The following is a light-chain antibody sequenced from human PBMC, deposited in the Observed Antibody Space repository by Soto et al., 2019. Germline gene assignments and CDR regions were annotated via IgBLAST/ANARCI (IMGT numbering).Light chain of an antibody. CDR3: QQYFDVPFT. CDR1: RSVLYKSNNKNH. CDR2: WAS. Sequence: DIVMTQSPDSLAVSLGERATMNCKCRRSVLYKSNNKNHLAWYQQKQGQPPQLIIYWASTRESGVPERFSGIGSGTDGTINLRSLEAEDGAFYGCQQYFDVPFTFGGGTKVDIK. V-gene: IGKV4-1*01. J-gene: IGKJ4*01.